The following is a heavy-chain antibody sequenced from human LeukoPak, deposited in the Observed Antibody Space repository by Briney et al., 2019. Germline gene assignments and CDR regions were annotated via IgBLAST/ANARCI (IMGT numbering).Heavy chain of an antibody. J-gene: IGHJ6*02. V-gene: IGHV3-48*03. Sequence: GGSLRLSCAASGFTFSSYEMNWVRQAPGKGLEWVSYISSSGSTIYYADSVKGRFTISRDNAKNSLYLKMNSLRAEDTAVYYCAREVQDIVVVPAARYGMDVWGQGTTVTVSS. CDR2: ISSSGSTI. D-gene: IGHD2-2*01. CDR3: AREVQDIVVVPAARYGMDV. CDR1: GFTFSSYE.